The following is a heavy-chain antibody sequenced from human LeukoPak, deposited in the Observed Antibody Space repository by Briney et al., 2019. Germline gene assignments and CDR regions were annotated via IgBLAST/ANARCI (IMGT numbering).Heavy chain of an antibody. CDR3: ARGPLFDP. Sequence: SETLSLTCAVYGGSFSGYYWSWIRQPPGKGLEWIGEINHSGSTNYNPSLKSRVTISVDTSKNQFSLKLSSVTAADTAVYYCARGPLFDPWGQGTLVTVSS. CDR2: INHSGST. V-gene: IGHV4-34*01. CDR1: GGSFSGYY. J-gene: IGHJ5*02.